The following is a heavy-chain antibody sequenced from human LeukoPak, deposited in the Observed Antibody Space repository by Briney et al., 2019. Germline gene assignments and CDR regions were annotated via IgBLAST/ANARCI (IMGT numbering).Heavy chain of an antibody. CDR3: TRLAAAGSGRSAPDY. CDR1: GFTFSSYS. J-gene: IGHJ4*02. Sequence: GGALRLSCGASGFTFSSYSMNWVRQAPGKGLEWVSRNSSSSSYVYSADSVKGRFTISRDNAKNSVYLQMRGLTTEETAVYYCTRLAAAGSGRSAPDYWGQGTLVTVSS. V-gene: IGHV3-21*06. D-gene: IGHD3-10*01. CDR2: NSSSSSYV.